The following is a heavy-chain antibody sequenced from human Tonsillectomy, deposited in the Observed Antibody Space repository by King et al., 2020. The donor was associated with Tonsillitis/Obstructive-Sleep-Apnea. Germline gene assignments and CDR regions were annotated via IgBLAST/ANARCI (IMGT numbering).Heavy chain of an antibody. CDR3: ARVRATAAPGSHYYMDV. CDR1: GFTFSSYS. Sequence: VQLVESGGGLVKPGGSLRLSCAASGFTFSSYSMNWVRQAPGKGLEWVSSISSRSNYIYYADSVKGRFTISRDNAKYSLYLQMNSLSAEDTAVYYCARVRATAAPGSHYYMDVWGKGTTVTVSS. D-gene: IGHD2-2*01. V-gene: IGHV3-21*01. J-gene: IGHJ6*03. CDR2: ISSRSNYI.